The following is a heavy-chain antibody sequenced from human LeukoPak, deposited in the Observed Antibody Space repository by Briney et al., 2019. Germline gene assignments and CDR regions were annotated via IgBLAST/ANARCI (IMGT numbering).Heavy chain of an antibody. CDR1: GGTFSSHT. CDR3: ARQPMIGYYFDY. D-gene: IGHD3-22*01. Sequence: SVKVSCKASGGTFSSHTINWVRQAPGQGLEWMGGIVPIFGTANYAQKFQGRVTITAVESTSTAYMEVSSLRSEDTAVYYCARQPMIGYYFDYWGQGTLVTVSS. CDR2: IVPIFGTA. J-gene: IGHJ4*02. V-gene: IGHV1-69*13.